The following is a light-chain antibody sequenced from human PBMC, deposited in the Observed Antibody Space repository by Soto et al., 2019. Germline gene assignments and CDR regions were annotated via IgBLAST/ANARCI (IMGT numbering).Light chain of an antibody. V-gene: IGLV1-40*01. CDR1: IANIGAAYN. Sequence: SVLSQPPSVCGAPGQRVTISCTGSIANIGAAYNVDWYQQLPGTAPKLLIYGKNNRPSGVPARFSGSKSGTSASLAIAGLQAEDEGDYYCQSYDSSLSGYVFGTGTTVTV. J-gene: IGLJ1*01. CDR2: GKN. CDR3: QSYDSSLSGYV.